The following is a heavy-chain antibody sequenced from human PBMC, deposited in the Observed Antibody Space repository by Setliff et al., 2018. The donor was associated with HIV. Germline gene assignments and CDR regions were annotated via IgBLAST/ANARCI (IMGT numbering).Heavy chain of an antibody. CDR1: GGSISSSNW. D-gene: IGHD1-1*01. J-gene: IGHJ3*02. CDR3: ARGPGGTVPKPLDAFDI. V-gene: IGHV4-4*02. CDR2: IYHSGST. Sequence: PSETLSLTCDVSGGSISSSNWWSWVRQPPGKGLEWVGEIYHSGSTNYNPSLKSRVSISVDTSKNQFSLKLSSVTAADTAVYYCARGPGGTVPKPLDAFDIWGQGTMVTVSS.